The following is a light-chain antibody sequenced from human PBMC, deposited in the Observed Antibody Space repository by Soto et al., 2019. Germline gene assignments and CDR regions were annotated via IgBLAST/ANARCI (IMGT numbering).Light chain of an antibody. CDR2: EGS. Sequence: QSALTQPASVSGSPGQSITISCTGTSSDVGNYNLVSWYQQHPDKAPKLMIYEGSKRPSGVSNRFSGSKSGNTASLTISGLQAEDEADYYCCSYAGSSTPNVFGTGTKVTVL. V-gene: IGLV2-23*01. CDR1: SSDVGNYNL. CDR3: CSYAGSSTPNV. J-gene: IGLJ1*01.